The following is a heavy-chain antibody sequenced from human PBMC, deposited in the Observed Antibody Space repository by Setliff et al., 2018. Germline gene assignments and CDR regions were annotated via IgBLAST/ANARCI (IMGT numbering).Heavy chain of an antibody. J-gene: IGHJ4*02. D-gene: IGHD5-12*01. CDR2: VNPDGSGK. CDR3: ARVDYDYVNLDY. Sequence: TGGSLRLSCVASGFAISSCWMSWVRQAPGKGLEWVANVNPDGSGKYYVDSVKGRFTISRDNAKNSLYLQMNSLRAEDTAVYYCARVDYDYVNLDYWGQGTLVTVSS. V-gene: IGHV3-7*01. CDR1: GFAISSCW.